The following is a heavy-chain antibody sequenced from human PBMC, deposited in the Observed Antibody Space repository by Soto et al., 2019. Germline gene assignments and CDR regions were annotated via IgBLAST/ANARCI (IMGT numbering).Heavy chain of an antibody. CDR3: ARPTDYHYGMQV. J-gene: IGHJ6*02. CDR1: GYNFHTYW. D-gene: IGHD4-17*01. CDR2: IYPHDSDT. V-gene: IGHV5-51*01. Sequence: PGESLKISCKGSGYNFHTYWIAWVRQMPGKGLEWMGFIYPHDSDTRYSPSFRGQVTISADKSINTAYLQWTSLKASDTAIYFCARPTDYHYGMQVWCQGTTVTVSS.